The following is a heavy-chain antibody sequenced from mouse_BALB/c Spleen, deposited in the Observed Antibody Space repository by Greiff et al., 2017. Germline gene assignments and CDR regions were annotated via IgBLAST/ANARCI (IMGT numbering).Heavy chain of an antibody. CDR2: INSNGGST. D-gene: IGHD2-2*01. V-gene: IGHV5-6-3*01. CDR1: GFTFSSYG. Sequence: EVQRVESGGGLVQPGGSLKLSCAASGFTFSSYGMSWVRQTPDKRLELVATINSNGGSTYYPDSVKGRFTISRDNAKNTLYLQMSSLKSEDTAMYYCAREEGLRGGYFDYWGQGTTLTVSS. CDR3: AREEGLRGGYFDY. J-gene: IGHJ2*01.